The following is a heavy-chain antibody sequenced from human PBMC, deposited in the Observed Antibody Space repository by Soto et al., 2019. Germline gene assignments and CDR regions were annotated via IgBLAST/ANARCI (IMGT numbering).Heavy chain of an antibody. V-gene: IGHV3-23*01. CDR3: AKGLYYDFWSGYRNYYGMDV. Sequence: TGGSLRLSCAASGFTFSSYALRWVRQAPWTVLEWGSAISGSGGSTYYADSVKGRFTISRDNSKNTLYLQMNSLRAEDTAVYYCAKGLYYDFWSGYRNYYGMDVWGQGTTVTVSS. D-gene: IGHD3-3*01. CDR2: ISGSGGST. J-gene: IGHJ6*02. CDR1: GFTFSSYA.